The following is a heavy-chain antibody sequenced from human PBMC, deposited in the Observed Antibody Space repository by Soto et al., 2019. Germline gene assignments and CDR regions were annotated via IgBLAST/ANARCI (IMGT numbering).Heavy chain of an antibody. CDR1: GFTLSSYG. CDR2: SSATGAGT. CDR3: AKDRRAGGNYGFYSDF. D-gene: IGHD1-7*01. V-gene: IGHV3-23*01. J-gene: IGHJ4*02. Sequence: EVQLLESGGGLVQPGGSLRLSCAASGFTLSSYGLTWVRQAPGKGLGWVSFSSATGAGTYYADSVKGRFTISRDNSKNTLYLQMTSLRADDTAVYYCAKDRRAGGNYGFYSDFWGQGALVIVSS.